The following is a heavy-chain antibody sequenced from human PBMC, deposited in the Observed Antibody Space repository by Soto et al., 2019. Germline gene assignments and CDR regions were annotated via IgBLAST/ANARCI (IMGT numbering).Heavy chain of an antibody. V-gene: IGHV4-4*02. CDR3: ASQDYSSSTDASFLVNGYFDL. D-gene: IGHD6-6*01. Sequence: QMQLQESGPGLVKPSGTLSLTCGVSGGSISSSKWWTWVRQPPGKGPGWIGEIYHSGSTNYNPSLPSRVTISLDKSNNHFSLTLTSVTAADTAVYYCASQDYSSSTDASFLVNGYFDLWGRGILVTVSS. CDR1: GGSISSSKW. CDR2: IYHSGST. J-gene: IGHJ2*01.